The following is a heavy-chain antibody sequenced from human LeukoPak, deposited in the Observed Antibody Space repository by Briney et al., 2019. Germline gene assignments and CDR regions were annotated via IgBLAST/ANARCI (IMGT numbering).Heavy chain of an antibody. D-gene: IGHD2-21*01. CDR3: ASFGISWRSSY. Sequence: GGSLRLSCAASGFSFSSHWVHWVRRAPGKGLVWVSRISDDGSYTSNLDSVKGRFTISRDNVNNMLYLHMNSLRAEDTAVYYCASFGISWRSSYWGQGTLVTVSS. V-gene: IGHV3-74*01. CDR1: GFSFSSHW. CDR2: ISDDGSYT. J-gene: IGHJ4*02.